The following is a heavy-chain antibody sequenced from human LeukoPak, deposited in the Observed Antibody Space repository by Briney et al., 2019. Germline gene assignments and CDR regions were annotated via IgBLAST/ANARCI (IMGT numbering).Heavy chain of an antibody. V-gene: IGHV1-8*01. D-gene: IGHD3-3*01. CDR3: ARAGDFWSGYPMEDY. CDR1: GYTFTSYD. CDR2: MNPNSGNT. Sequence: ASVTVSCKASGYTFTSYDINWVRQATGQGLEWMGWMNPNSGNTGYAQKFQGRVTMTRNTSISTAYMELSSLSSEDTAVYYCARAGDFWSGYPMEDYWGQGTLVTVSS. J-gene: IGHJ4*02.